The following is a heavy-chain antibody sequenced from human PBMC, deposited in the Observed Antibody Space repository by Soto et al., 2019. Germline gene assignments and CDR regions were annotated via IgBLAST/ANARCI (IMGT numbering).Heavy chain of an antibody. J-gene: IGHJ4*02. CDR3: TRALSSGLDY. D-gene: IGHD6-19*01. V-gene: IGHV3-73*02. CDR2: IRSKANSYAT. Sequence: EVQLVESGGGLVQPGGSLKLSCAASGFTFSGSAMHWVSQASGKGLEWVGRIRSKANSYATAYAASVKGRFTISRDDSKNTAYLQMNSLKTEDTAVYYCTRALSSGLDYWGQGTLVTVSS. CDR1: GFTFSGSA.